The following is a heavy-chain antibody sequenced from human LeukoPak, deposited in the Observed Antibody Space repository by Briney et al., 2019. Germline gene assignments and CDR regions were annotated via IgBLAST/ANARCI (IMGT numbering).Heavy chain of an antibody. J-gene: IGHJ3*02. CDR2: ISYDGSNE. V-gene: IGHV3-30*18. Sequence: PGGSLRLSCAASGFTFRRHGMHWVRQAPGKGLEWVAVISYDGSNEYYADPVKGRFTISRDNSKNTLYLQMNSLRDEDTAVYYCANGYYYGSGSYYKEAFDIWGQGTMVTVSS. CDR1: GFTFRRHG. D-gene: IGHD3-10*01. CDR3: ANGYYYGSGSYYKEAFDI.